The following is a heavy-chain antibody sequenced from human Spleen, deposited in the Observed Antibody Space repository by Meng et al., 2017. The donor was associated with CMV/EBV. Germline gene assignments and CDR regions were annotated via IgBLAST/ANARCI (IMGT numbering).Heavy chain of an antibody. CDR3: ARSSSTTLYRAMYYYFDL. J-gene: IGHJ2*01. Sequence: FSTFALTWVRQAPGQGLEWLASFSSGRGTPYYAQKLQGRITISRDKSKNSVYLQLSSLRAEDTAVYFCARSSSTTLYRAMYYYFDLWGRGTLVTVSS. CDR1: FSTFA. D-gene: IGHD2/OR15-2a*01. V-gene: IGHV3-21*01. CDR2: FSSGRGTP.